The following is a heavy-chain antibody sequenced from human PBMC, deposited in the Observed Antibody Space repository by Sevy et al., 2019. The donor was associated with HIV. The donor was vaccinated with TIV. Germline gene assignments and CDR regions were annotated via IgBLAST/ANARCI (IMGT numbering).Heavy chain of an antibody. CDR1: GFTFSNAW. V-gene: IGHV3-15*01. D-gene: IGHD3-10*01. CDR3: TTGDYYGSGDY. J-gene: IGHJ4*02. CDR2: IKSKTDGGTT. Sequence: GGSLRLSCAASGFTFSNAWMSWVRQAPGKGLEWVGRIKSKTDGGTTDYAAPVKGRFTISRDDSKNTMYLQMNSLKTEDTAVYYCTTGDYYGSGDYWGQGTLVTVSS.